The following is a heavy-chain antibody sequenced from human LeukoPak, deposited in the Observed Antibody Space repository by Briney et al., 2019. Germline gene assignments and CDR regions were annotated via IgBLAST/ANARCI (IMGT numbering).Heavy chain of an antibody. D-gene: IGHD2-21*01. Sequence: ASVKVSCKASGYTFTGYYMHWVRQAPGQGLEWMGWINPNSGGTNYAQKFQGWVTMTRDTSISTAYMELSRLRSEDTAVYYCARDFSHELIGSYFDYWGQGTLVTVSS. CDR2: INPNSGGT. CDR1: GYTFTGYY. CDR3: ARDFSHELIGSYFDY. J-gene: IGHJ4*02. V-gene: IGHV1-2*04.